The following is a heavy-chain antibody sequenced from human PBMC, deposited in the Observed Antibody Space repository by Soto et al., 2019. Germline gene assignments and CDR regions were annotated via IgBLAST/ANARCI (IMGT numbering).Heavy chain of an antibody. CDR2: ISYDGSNK. CDR1: GFTFSSYG. CDR3: APWFGAFDY. Sequence: QVQLVESGGGVVQPGRTLRLSCAASGFTFSSYGMHWVRQAPGKGLEWVAVISYDGSNKYYADSVKGRVTISRDNSKNTLYLLMNSLRAEDTAVYYCAPWFGAFDYWGQGTLVTVSS. D-gene: IGHD3-10*01. V-gene: IGHV3-30*03. J-gene: IGHJ4*02.